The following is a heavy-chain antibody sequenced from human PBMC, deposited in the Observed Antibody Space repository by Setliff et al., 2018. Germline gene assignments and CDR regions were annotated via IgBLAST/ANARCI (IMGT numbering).Heavy chain of an antibody. CDR2: VSPIDDGKP. V-gene: IGHV1-8*01. CDR1: GYSFTSYD. Sequence: ASVKVSCKASGYSFTSYDINWVRLAAGQGLEWMGWVSPIDDGKPGYAQKFQGRVTITWVTSISTACMELSSLRSEDTAVYFCALTTLSLCSGGNCPNALDIWGQGAMVTVSS. D-gene: IGHD2-15*01. J-gene: IGHJ3*02. CDR3: ALTTLSLCSGGNCPNALDI.